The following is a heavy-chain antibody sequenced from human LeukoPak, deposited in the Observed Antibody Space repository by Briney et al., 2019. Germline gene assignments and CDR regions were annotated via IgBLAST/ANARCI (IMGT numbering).Heavy chain of an antibody. CDR2: ISSSGSTI. J-gene: IGHJ4*02. CDR3: ARVLHRRNYDSGTFYTY. Sequence: GGSLRLSCAASGFTFSSYEMNWVRQAPGKGLEWVSYISSSGSTIYYADSVKGRFTISRDNAKNSLYLQMNSLRAEDTAVYYCARVLHRRNYDSGTFYTYWGQGTLVTVSS. D-gene: IGHD3-22*01. CDR1: GFTFSSYE. V-gene: IGHV3-48*03.